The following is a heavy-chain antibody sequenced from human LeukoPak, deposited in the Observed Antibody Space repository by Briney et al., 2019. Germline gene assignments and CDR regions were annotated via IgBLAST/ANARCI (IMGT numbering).Heavy chain of an antibody. Sequence: SETLSLTCTVSGGSISSYYWSWIRQPPGKGLEWFGYIYYSGSTNYNPSLKSRVTISVDTSKNQFSLKLSSVTAADTAVYYCARNYYDSSGYYYGEQYYFDYWGQGTLVTVSS. D-gene: IGHD3-22*01. V-gene: IGHV4-59*01. CDR2: IYYSGST. CDR1: GGSISSYY. CDR3: ARNYYDSSGYYYGEQYYFDY. J-gene: IGHJ4*02.